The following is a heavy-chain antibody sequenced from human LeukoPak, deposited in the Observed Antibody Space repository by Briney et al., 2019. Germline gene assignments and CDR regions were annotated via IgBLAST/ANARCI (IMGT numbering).Heavy chain of an antibody. CDR1: GGSISSSSHY. D-gene: IGHD6-6*01. CDR3: ARHRGSSSNFDY. CDR2: IYYSGST. V-gene: IGHV4-39*01. Sequence: SETLSLTCTVSGGSISSSSHYWGWIRQPPGKGLEWIGSIYYSGSTYYNPSLKSRVTISVDTSKNQFSLKLSSVTATDTAVYYCARHRGSSSNFDYWGQGTLVTVSS. J-gene: IGHJ4*02.